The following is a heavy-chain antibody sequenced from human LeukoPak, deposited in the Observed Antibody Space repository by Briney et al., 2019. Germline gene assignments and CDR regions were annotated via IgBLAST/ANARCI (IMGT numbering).Heavy chain of an antibody. J-gene: IGHJ6*03. CDR3: ARVAVAGYYYYYYMDV. CDR2: INWNGGST. Sequence: GGTLRLSCAASRFSFSSYGMSWVRQAPGKGLEWVSGINWNGGSTGYADSVKGRFTISRDNAKNSLYLQMNSLRAEDTALYYCARVAVAGYYYYYYMDVWGKGTTVTVSS. V-gene: IGHV3-20*04. D-gene: IGHD6-19*01. CDR1: RFSFSSYG.